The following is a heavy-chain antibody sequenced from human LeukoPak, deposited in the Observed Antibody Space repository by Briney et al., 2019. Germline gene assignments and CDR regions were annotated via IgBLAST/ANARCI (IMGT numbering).Heavy chain of an antibody. J-gene: IGHJ4*02. Sequence: GGSLRLSCAASGFTFSSYAMHWVRQAPGKGLEWVAVISYDGSNKYYADSVKGRFTISRDNSKNTLCLQMNSLRAEDTAVYYCARPDVGYFDWLVPLDYWGQGTLVTVSS. CDR1: GFTFSSYA. D-gene: IGHD3-9*01. CDR3: ARPDVGYFDWLVPLDY. V-gene: IGHV3-30*04. CDR2: ISYDGSNK.